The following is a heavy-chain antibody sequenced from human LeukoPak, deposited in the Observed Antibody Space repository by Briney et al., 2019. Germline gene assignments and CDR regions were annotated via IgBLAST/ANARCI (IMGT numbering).Heavy chain of an antibody. CDR2: IYYSGST. Sequence: SETLSLTCSVSGGSMNSYYWSWIRQSPGKGLEWIGYIYYSGSTNYNPSLKSRVTISVDTSKNQFFLKLSSVTAADTAVYYCARHVWLQPFDYWGQGTLVTVSS. V-gene: IGHV4-59*08. CDR3: ARHVWLQPFDY. J-gene: IGHJ4*02. CDR1: GGSMNSYY. D-gene: IGHD3-9*01.